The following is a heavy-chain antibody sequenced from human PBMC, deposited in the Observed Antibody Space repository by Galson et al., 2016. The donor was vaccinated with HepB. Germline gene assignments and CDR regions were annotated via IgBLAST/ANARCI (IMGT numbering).Heavy chain of an antibody. D-gene: IGHD5-18*01. J-gene: IGHJ4*02. CDR2: TYYRSKWYN. CDR1: GDSVPSNSVT. CDR3: TRSGGPLGTYMVVDHFDY. V-gene: IGHV6-1*01. Sequence: CAISGDSVPSNSVTWSWIRQSPSRGLEWLGRTYYRSKWYNDYAVSVKSRITINPDTSKNQFSLHLNSVTPEDTAVYYCTRSGGPLGTYMVVDHFDYWGQGTLVTGSS.